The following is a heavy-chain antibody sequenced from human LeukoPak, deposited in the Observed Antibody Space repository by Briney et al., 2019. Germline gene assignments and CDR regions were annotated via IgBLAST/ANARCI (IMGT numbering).Heavy chain of an antibody. V-gene: IGHV4-34*01. D-gene: IGHD3-22*01. CDR3: ARGLWGYYDSSGYYSY. Sequence: PPETPSLACAVYGGSFSGYYWSWIRQPPGKGLEWIGEINHSGSTNYNPSLKSRATISVDTSKNQFSLKLSSVTAADTAVYYCARGLWGYYDSSGYYSYWGQGTLVTVSS. CDR2: INHSGST. J-gene: IGHJ4*02. CDR1: GGSFSGYY.